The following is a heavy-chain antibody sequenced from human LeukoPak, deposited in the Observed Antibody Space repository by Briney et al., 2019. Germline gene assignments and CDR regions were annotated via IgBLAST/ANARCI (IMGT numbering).Heavy chain of an antibody. Sequence: SVKVSCKASGGTFSSYAISWVRQAPGQGLEWMGRIIPILGIANYAQKFQGRVTITADKSTSTAYMELSRLRSDDTAVYYCARGLLTIFGVVWNWFDPWGQGTLVTVSS. CDR3: ARGLLTIFGVVWNWFDP. CDR2: IIPILGIA. D-gene: IGHD3-3*01. CDR1: GGTFSSYA. V-gene: IGHV1-69*04. J-gene: IGHJ5*02.